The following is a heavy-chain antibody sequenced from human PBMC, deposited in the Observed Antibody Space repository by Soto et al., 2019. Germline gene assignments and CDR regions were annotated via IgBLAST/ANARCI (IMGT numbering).Heavy chain of an antibody. CDR3: AHDSSGLYGFDF. D-gene: IGHD6-19*01. CDR1: GFSLSTSGVG. Sequence: QITLKESGPTLVKPTQTLTLTCTSSGFSLSTSGVGVGWIRQPPGKALEWLALIYWDDDKRYSPSLKSRLSITKDTSKNQVVLTLTNMDPADTATYYCAHDSSGLYGFDFWGQGTLVTVSS. J-gene: IGHJ4*02. CDR2: IYWDDDK. V-gene: IGHV2-5*02.